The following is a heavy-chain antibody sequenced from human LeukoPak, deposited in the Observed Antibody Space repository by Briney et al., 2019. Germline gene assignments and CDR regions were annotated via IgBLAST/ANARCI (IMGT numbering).Heavy chain of an antibody. CDR1: GGSMNNYY. V-gene: IGHV4-59*08. CDR3: ARLGSVAMPFDY. Sequence: SETLSLTCTVSGGSMNNYYWNWIRQPPGKGLEWIGYSYYSGSTNYNPSLKSRVNISVDTSRNQFSLNLSSVTAADTAVYYCARLGSVAMPFDYWGQGTLVTVSS. CDR2: SYYSGST. D-gene: IGHD2-2*01. J-gene: IGHJ4*02.